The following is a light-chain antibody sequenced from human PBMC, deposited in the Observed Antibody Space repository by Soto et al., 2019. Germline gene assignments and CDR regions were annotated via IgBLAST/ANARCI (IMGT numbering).Light chain of an antibody. Sequence: EIVLTQSPATLSLSPGERATLSCRASESVRSYLAWYQQRPGQAPRLLIYDVSHRATGISARFSGSGSGTDFTLTISSLEPGDFAIYYCQQRSNWPGTFGGGTKVDI. J-gene: IGKJ4*01. V-gene: IGKV3-11*01. CDR1: ESVRSY. CDR3: QQRSNWPGT. CDR2: DVS.